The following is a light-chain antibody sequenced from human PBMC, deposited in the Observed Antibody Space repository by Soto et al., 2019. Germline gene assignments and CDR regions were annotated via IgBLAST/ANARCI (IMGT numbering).Light chain of an antibody. CDR3: QQYSSYPWT. CDR1: QSISSW. Sequence: DIQVTQSPSTLSVSVADRVTVTCRASQSISSWLAWYQQKPGRAPKVLIYKASSLQSGVPSRFSGSGSGTEFTLTISSLQPDDFATYYCQQYSSYPWTFGQGTKVEIK. V-gene: IGKV1-5*03. J-gene: IGKJ1*01. CDR2: KAS.